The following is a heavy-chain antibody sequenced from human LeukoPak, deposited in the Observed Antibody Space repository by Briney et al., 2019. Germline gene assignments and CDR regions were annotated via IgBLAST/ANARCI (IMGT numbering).Heavy chain of an antibody. J-gene: IGHJ4*02. D-gene: IGHD3-22*01. CDR2: ISGSGGST. CDR1: GFTFSSYA. Sequence: GGSLRLSCAASGFTFSSYAMSWVRQAPGKGLEWASAISGSGGSTYYADSVKGRFTISRDNSKNTLYLQMNSLRAEDTAVYYCAKDQAYYYDSSGQSDWGQGTLVTVSS. CDR3: AKDQAYYYDSSGQSD. V-gene: IGHV3-23*01.